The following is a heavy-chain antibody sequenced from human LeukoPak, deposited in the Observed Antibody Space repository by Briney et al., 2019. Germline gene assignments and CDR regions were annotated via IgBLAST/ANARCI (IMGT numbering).Heavy chain of an antibody. CDR1: GGSISSGSYY. CDR3: ARRGGYSYGFDY. J-gene: IGHJ4*02. V-gene: IGHV4-61*02. D-gene: IGHD5-18*01. CDR2: IYTSGST. Sequence: SQTLSLTCTVSGGSISSGSYYWSWIRQPAGKGLEWIGRIYTSGSTNYNPSLKSRVTISVDTSKNQFSLKLSSVTAADTAVYYCARRGGYSYGFDYWGQGTLVTVSS.